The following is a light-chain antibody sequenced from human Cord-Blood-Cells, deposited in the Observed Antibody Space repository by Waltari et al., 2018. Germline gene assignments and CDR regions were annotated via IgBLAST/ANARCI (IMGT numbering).Light chain of an antibody. CDR3: AAWDDSLNGQVV. V-gene: IGLV1-44*01. J-gene: IGLJ2*01. CDR2: SNN. Sequence: QSVLTQPPSASGTPGQRVTISCSGSSSNIGSNTVNWYQQLPGTAPELLIYSNNQRPSGVPDRFSGSKSGTSASLAISGLQSEDEADYYCAAWDDSLNGQVVFGGGTKLTVL. CDR1: SSNIGSNT.